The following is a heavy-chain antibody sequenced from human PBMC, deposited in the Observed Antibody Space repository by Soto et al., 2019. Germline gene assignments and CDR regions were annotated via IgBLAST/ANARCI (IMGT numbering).Heavy chain of an antibody. D-gene: IGHD6-6*01. CDR3: AKPQSIQDYYYGMDV. CDR2: IIAIFGTA. V-gene: IGHV1-69*12. CDR1: GGTFSSYA. Sequence: QVQLVQSGAEVKKPGSSVKVSCKASGGTFSSYAISWVRQAPGQGLEWRGGIIAIFGTADYAQKFQGRVTITADESTSTAYMELSSLRSEDTAVYYCAKPQSIQDYYYGMDVWGQGTTVTVSS. J-gene: IGHJ6*02.